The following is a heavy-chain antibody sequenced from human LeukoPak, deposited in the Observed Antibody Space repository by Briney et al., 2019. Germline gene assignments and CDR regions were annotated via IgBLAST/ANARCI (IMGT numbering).Heavy chain of an antibody. D-gene: IGHD5-12*01. CDR2: LNPNSGNT. CDR3: ARVGWLLLYYCIDV. Sequence: ASVKVSCKASGYTFTSYDINWARQATGQGLEWMGWLNPNSGNTGYAQKFQGRVTMTRNTSISTAYLELSSLRSEDTAVYYCARVGWLLLYYCIDVWGQGTTVTVSS. J-gene: IGHJ6*02. V-gene: IGHV1-8*01. CDR1: GYTFTSYD.